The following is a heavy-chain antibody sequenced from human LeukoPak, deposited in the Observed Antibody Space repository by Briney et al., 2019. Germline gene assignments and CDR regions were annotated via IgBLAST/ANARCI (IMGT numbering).Heavy chain of an antibody. CDR1: GFTVSSNY. Sequence: PGGSLRLSCAASGFTVSSNYMSWVRQAPGKGLEWVSVIYSGGSTNYADSVKGRFTISRDNSKNTLYLQMNSLRAEDTAVYYCAREGTGIAVAGTPFHFDYWGQGTLVTVSS. CDR3: AREGTGIAVAGTPFHFDY. CDR2: IYSGGST. J-gene: IGHJ4*02. V-gene: IGHV3-66*01. D-gene: IGHD6-19*01.